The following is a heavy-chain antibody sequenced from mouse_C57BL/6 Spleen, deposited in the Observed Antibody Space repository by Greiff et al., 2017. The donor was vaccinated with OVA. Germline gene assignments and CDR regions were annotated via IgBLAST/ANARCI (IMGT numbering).Heavy chain of an antibody. CDR3: ARLGSEDGAMDY. D-gene: IGHD1-1*01. CDR2: ISSGGSYT. CDR1: GFTFSSYG. V-gene: IGHV5-6*01. Sequence: VQLQQSGGDLVKPGGSLKLSCAASGFTFSSYGMSWVRQPPDKRLVWVATISSGGSYTSYPDSVMGRFTISRDNAKNTLYLQMSSLKSENTAMYNCARLGSEDGAMDYWGKGTSVTVSS. J-gene: IGHJ4*01.